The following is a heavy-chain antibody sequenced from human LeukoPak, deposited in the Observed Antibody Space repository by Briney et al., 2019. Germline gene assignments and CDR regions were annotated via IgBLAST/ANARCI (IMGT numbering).Heavy chain of an antibody. CDR1: GYSISSGYY. CDR2: IYHSGST. D-gene: IGHD6-6*01. CDR3: ARERSSTFDY. V-gene: IGHV4-38-2*02. Sequence: SETLSLTCAVSGYSISSGYYWGWIRQPPGKGLEWRGSIYHSGSTYYNPSLKSRVTISVDTSKNQFSLKLSSVTAADTAVYYCARERSSTFDYWSQGTLVTVPS. J-gene: IGHJ4*02.